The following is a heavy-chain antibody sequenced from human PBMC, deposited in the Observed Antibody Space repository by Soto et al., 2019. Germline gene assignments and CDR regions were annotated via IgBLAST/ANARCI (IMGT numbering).Heavy chain of an antibody. Sequence: SETLSLTCSVSGGSISSGGYSWSWIRQPPGQGLEWIAYIYHSVSTYYNPSLKSRVTILVDKSKNQFSLKLSSVTAADTAVYYCARAWNDGRFDFWGQGTLVTVSS. CDR1: GGSISSGGYS. J-gene: IGHJ4*02. V-gene: IGHV4-30-2*01. D-gene: IGHD1-1*01. CDR3: ARAWNDGRFDF. CDR2: IYHSVST.